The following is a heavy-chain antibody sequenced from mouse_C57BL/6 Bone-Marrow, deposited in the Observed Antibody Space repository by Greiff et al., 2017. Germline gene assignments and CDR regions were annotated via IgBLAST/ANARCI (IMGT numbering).Heavy chain of an antibody. V-gene: IGHV1-82*01. CDR1: GYAFSSSW. CDR3: AMYGYFDY. D-gene: IGHD2-10*02. J-gene: IGHJ2*01. Sequence: QVQLQQSGPELVKPGASVKISCKASGYAFSSSWMNWVKQRPGKGLEWIGRIYPGDGDTNYNGKFKGKATLTADKSSSTAYMQLSSLTSEDSAVYFCAMYGYFDYWGQGTTLTVSS. CDR2: IYPGDGDT.